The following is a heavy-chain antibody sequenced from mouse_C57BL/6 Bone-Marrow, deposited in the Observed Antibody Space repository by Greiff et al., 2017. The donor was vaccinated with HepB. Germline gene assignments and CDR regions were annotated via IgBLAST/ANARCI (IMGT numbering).Heavy chain of an antibody. CDR2: IYPGGGYT. J-gene: IGHJ3*01. V-gene: IGHV1-63*01. D-gene: IGHD2-4*01. CDR3: ARWYDYDGWFAY. CDR1: GYTFTNYW. Sequence: VKLMESGAELVRPGTSVKMSCKASGYTFTNYWIGWAKQRPGHGLEWIGDIYPGGGYTNYNEKFKGKATLTADKSSSTAYMQFSSLTSEDSAIYYCARWYDYDGWFAYWGQGTLVTVSA.